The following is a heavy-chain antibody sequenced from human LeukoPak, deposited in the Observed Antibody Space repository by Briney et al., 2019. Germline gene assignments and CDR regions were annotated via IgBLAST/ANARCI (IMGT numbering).Heavy chain of an antibody. CDR2: ISAYNGNT. CDR1: GYTFTSYG. D-gene: IGHD5-18*01. J-gene: IGHJ4*02. Sequence: AASVKVSCKASGYTFTSYGISWVRQAPGQGLEWMGWISAYNGNTNYAQKLQGRVTMTTDTSTSTAYMELRCLRSDDTAVYYCARELYSYGSLGIDYWGQGTLVTVSS. V-gene: IGHV1-18*01. CDR3: ARELYSYGSLGIDY.